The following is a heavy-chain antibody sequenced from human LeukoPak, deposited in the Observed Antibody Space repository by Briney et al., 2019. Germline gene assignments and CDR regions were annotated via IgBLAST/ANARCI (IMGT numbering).Heavy chain of an antibody. J-gene: IGHJ4*02. CDR3: ARGKLERRPFDY. D-gene: IGHD1-1*01. V-gene: IGHV4-61*02. CDR1: GGSISSGSYY. CDR2: IYTSGST. Sequence: SSETLSLTCTVSGGSISSGSYYWSWIRQPAGKGLEWIGRIYTSGSTNYNPSLKSRVTISVDTSKNQFSLKLSSVTAADTAVYYCARGKLERRPFDYWGQGTLVTVSS.